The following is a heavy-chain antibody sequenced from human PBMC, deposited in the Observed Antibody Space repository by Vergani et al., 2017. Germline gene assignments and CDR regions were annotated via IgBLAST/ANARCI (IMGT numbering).Heavy chain of an antibody. CDR2: INAGGDRT. CDR3: VKKWLTNEEVDS. Sequence: VQLVESGGGLVKPGGSLRLSCAASGFSFSDHYMTWIRQAPGKGLEWVSAINAGGDRTFYAESVKGRFITSRDNFKNTLYLQMTSLRAEDTATYYCVKKWLTNEEVDSWGQGTLVTVSS. CDR1: GFSFSDHY. D-gene: IGHD5-12*01. V-gene: IGHV3-23*04. J-gene: IGHJ4*02.